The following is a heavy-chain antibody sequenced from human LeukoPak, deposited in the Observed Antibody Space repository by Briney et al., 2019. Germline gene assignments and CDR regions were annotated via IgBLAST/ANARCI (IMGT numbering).Heavy chain of an antibody. D-gene: IGHD1-7*01. CDR1: GFTFSTYS. CDR2: IGSSSTYT. V-gene: IGHV3-21*01. CDR3: ARRGLNFDAFDI. Sequence: GGSLRLSCAASGFTFSTYSMNWVRQAPGKGLEWVSSIGSSSTYTYYTDSVKGRFTISRDNAKNSLYLQMNNLRAGDTAVYYCARRGLNFDAFDIWGQGTMVTVSS. J-gene: IGHJ3*02.